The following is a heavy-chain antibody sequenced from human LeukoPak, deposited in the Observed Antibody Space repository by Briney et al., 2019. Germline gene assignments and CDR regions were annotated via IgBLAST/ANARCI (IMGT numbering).Heavy chain of an antibody. CDR3: ARLSAGTEGWFDS. CDR2: TYYRSKWSN. J-gene: IGHJ5*01. CDR1: GDSVSSNHAA. D-gene: IGHD1-1*01. Sequence: SQTLSLTCGISGDSVSSNHAAWNWIRQSPSRGLEWLGRTYYRSKWSNDYAVSVKSLITINPDTSRNQFSLHLNAVTPEDTAIYFCARLSAGTEGWFDSWGQGTLVTVSS. V-gene: IGHV6-1*01.